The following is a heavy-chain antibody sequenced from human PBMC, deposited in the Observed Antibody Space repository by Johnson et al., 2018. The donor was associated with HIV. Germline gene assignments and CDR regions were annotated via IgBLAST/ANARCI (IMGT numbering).Heavy chain of an antibody. V-gene: IGHV3-30*04. CDR1: GFTFSNYA. Sequence: VHLVESGGGVVQPGRSLRLSCAASGFTFSNYAMHLVCQAPGKGLEWVSVISLDGSNKYYADSVKGRFTISRDNSKNTLYLQMNSLIAEDTAVYYCARPVAGMNDAFDIWGQGTMVTVSS. CDR2: ISLDGSNK. D-gene: IGHD6-19*01. J-gene: IGHJ3*02. CDR3: ARPVAGMNDAFDI.